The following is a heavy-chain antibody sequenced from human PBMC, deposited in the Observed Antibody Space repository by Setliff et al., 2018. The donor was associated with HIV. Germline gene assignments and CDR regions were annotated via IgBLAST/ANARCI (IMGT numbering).Heavy chain of an antibody. V-gene: IGHV4-59*02. CDR1: GASVTTHS. CDR3: ARGGASSHWLGP. Sequence: SETLSLTCTVSGASVTTHSWSWIRQSPEKGLEWIAFILDTGSPNYSPSFKSRVTISVDTSMNQFSLKLTSMTAADTAIYYCARGGASSHWLGPWGKGILVTVSS. CDR2: ILDTGSP. J-gene: IGHJ5*02. D-gene: IGHD3-10*01.